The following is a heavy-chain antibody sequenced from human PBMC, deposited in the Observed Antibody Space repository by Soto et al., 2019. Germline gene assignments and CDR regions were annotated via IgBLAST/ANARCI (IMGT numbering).Heavy chain of an antibody. D-gene: IGHD3-9*01. J-gene: IGHJ5*02. V-gene: IGHV4-61*01. CDR3: ARELRYFDWFYNWFDP. Sequence: QVQLQESGPGLVKPSETLSLTCTVSGGSVSSGSYYWSWIRQPPGKGLEWIGYIYYSGSTNYNPSLKSRVTISVDTSKNQFSLKLSSVTAADTAVYYCARELRYFDWFYNWFDPWGQGTLVTVS. CDR2: IYYSGST. CDR1: GGSVSSGSYY.